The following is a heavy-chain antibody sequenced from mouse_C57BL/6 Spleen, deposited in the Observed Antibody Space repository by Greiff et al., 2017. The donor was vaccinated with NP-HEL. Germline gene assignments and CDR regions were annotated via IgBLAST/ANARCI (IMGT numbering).Heavy chain of an antibody. CDR2: IYHRDGST. Sequence: VQLQQSGPELVKPGASVKLSCKASGYTFTSYDINWVKQRPGQGLEWIGWIYHRDGSTKYNEKFKGKATLNVDTSSSTAYMELHSLTSEDSAVYFCARCDGYYDYAMDYWGQGTSVTVSS. CDR3: ARCDGYYDYAMDY. J-gene: IGHJ4*01. CDR1: GYTFTSYD. D-gene: IGHD2-3*01. V-gene: IGHV1-85*01.